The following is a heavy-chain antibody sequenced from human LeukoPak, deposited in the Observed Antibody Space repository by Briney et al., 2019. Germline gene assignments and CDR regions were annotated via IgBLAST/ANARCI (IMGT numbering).Heavy chain of an antibody. CDR1: GGSISSYY. Sequence: SETLSLTCTVSGGSISSYYWSWIRQPPGKGLEWIGYIYYSGSTNYNPSLKSRVTISVDTSKNQFSLKLSSVTAADTAVYYCARSAIAVANRNRFDPWGQGTLVTVSS. CDR2: IYYSGST. V-gene: IGHV4-59*01. J-gene: IGHJ5*02. CDR3: ARSAIAVANRNRFDP. D-gene: IGHD6-19*01.